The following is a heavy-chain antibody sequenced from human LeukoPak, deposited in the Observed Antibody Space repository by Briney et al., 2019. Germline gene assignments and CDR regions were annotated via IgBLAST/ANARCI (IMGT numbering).Heavy chain of an antibody. D-gene: IGHD1-26*01. CDR1: GGSISSYY. CDR2: IYYSGST. Sequence: SETLSLTCTVSGGSISSYYWSWIRQPPGKGLEWIGYIYYSGSTNYNPSLQSRVTISVDTSKNQFSLKLSSVTAADTAVYYCARHFGGSYYPRFDYWGQGTLVTVSS. V-gene: IGHV4-59*08. J-gene: IGHJ4*02. CDR3: ARHFGGSYYPRFDY.